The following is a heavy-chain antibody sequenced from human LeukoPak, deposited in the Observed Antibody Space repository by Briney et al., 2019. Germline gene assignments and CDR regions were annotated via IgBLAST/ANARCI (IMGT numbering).Heavy chain of an antibody. J-gene: IGHJ6*03. CDR3: ARDPYSGNYGAYYYYYMDV. CDR1: GFTFTSYN. CDR2: ITSSSSYI. V-gene: IGHV3-21*03. Sequence: GGSLRLSCAASGFTFTSYNMNWVRQAPGKGLEWVSSITSSSSYIYYADSVKGRFTISRDNAKNSLYLQMDSLRVEDTAVYYCARDPYSGNYGAYYYYYMDVWGKGTTVTISS. D-gene: IGHD1-26*01.